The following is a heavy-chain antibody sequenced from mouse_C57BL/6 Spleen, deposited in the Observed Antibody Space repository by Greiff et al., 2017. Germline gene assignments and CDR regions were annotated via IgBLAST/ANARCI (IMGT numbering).Heavy chain of an antibody. Sequence: EVHLVESGAELVRPGASVKLSCTASGFNIKDDYMHWVKQRPEQGLEWIGWIDPENGDTEYASKFQGKATITADTSSNTAYLQLSSLTSEDTAVYYCTLTAHFDYWGQGTTLTVSS. CDR1: GFNIKDDY. CDR3: TLTAHFDY. J-gene: IGHJ2*01. V-gene: IGHV14-4*01. CDR2: IDPENGDT. D-gene: IGHD4-1*01.